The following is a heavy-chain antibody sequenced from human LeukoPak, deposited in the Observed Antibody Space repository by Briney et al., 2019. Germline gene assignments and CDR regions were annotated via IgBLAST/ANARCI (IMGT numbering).Heavy chain of an antibody. CDR1: GGSISSSSYY. V-gene: IGHV4-39*07. D-gene: IGHD3-10*01. J-gene: IGHJ5*02. Sequence: PSETLSLTSTVSGGSISSSSYYWGWIRQPPGKGLEWIGSIYYSGSTYYNPSLKSRVTISVDTSKNQFSLKLSSVTAADTAVYYCARDYYGSGSYYKRGWFDPWGQGTLVTVSS. CDR3: ARDYYGSGSYYKRGWFDP. CDR2: IYYSGST.